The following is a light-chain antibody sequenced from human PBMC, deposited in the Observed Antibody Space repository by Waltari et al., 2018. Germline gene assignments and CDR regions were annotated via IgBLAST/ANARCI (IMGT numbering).Light chain of an antibody. J-gene: IGKJ2*01. CDR2: AAS. CDR1: QSISSY. V-gene: IGKV1-39*01. CDR3: QQSYSILRYT. Sequence: DIQMTQSPSSLSASVGDRVTITCRASQSISSYLNWYQQKPGKAPKLLIYAASSLQSGVPSRFSGSGSGTDFTLTISSLQPEDFATYYCQQSYSILRYTFGQGTKLEIK.